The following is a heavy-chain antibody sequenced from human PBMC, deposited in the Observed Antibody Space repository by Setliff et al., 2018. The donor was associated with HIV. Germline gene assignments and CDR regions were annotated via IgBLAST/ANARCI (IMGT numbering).Heavy chain of an antibody. J-gene: IGHJ6*02. V-gene: IGHV3-15*01. D-gene: IGHD2-21*01. CDR2: VKKSSDGGKT. CDR1: GFTFNNAW. CDR3: ATDNGPSYSMDI. Sequence: GGSLRLSCVASGFTFNNAWMNLVRQAPGKGLEWLGRVKKSSDGGKTDDASPVKGRFTISRDDSKNTLYLQMNSLKTEDTGVYFCATDNGPSYSMDIWGQGTTVTVSS.